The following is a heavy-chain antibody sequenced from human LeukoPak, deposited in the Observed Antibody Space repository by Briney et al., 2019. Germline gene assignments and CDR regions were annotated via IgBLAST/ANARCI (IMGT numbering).Heavy chain of an antibody. V-gene: IGHV1-69*05. D-gene: IGHD3-9*01. J-gene: IGHJ3*02. CDR2: IIPIFGTA. CDR3: ARDDILTGHAFDI. CDR1: GGTFSSYA. Sequence: SVKASCKASGGTFSSYAISWVRQAPGQGLEWMGRIIPIFGTANYAQKFQGRVTITTDESTSTAYMELSSLRSEDTAEYYCARDDILTGHAFDIWGQGTMVTVSS.